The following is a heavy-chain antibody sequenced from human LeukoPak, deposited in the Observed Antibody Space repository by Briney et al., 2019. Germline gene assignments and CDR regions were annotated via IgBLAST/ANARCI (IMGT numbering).Heavy chain of an antibody. Sequence: SETLSLTCAVSGGSISSTNWWSWVRQPPGKGLEWIGEIYHSGSTNYNPSLKSRVTISVDKSKNQFSLKLSSVTAADTAVYYCARGPSSTLHPNLYYFDYWGQGTLVTVSS. V-gene: IGHV4-4*02. CDR3: ARGPSSTLHPNLYYFDY. CDR1: GGSISSTNW. J-gene: IGHJ4*02. D-gene: IGHD1-14*01. CDR2: IYHSGST.